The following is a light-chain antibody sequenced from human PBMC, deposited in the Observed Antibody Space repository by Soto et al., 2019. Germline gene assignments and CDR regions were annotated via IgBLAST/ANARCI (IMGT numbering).Light chain of an antibody. CDR2: EVS. J-gene: IGLJ2*01. Sequence: QSVLTQPASVSGSPGQSITISCTGTSSDVGGYNYVSWYQQHPGKAPKLMIYEVSNRPSGVFNRFSGSKSGNTASLTISGLQAEDEADYYCSSSTSSSTVVFGGGTKLTVL. V-gene: IGLV2-14*01. CDR1: SSDVGGYNY. CDR3: SSSTSSSTVV.